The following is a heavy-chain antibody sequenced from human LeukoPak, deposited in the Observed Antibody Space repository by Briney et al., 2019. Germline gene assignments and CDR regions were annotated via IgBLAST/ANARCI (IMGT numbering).Heavy chain of an antibody. CDR3: ARLALGYCSSSSCSQAPTYYYNYMDV. Sequence: SETLSLTCTVSGGSISSSSYYWGWIRQPPEKGLEWIGSIYYSGSTYYNPSLKSRVTISVDTSKNQFSLKLSSVTAADTAVYYCARLALGYCSSSSCSQAPTYYYNYMDVWGKGTTVTVSS. V-gene: IGHV4-39*07. J-gene: IGHJ6*03. CDR1: GGSISSSSYY. CDR2: IYYSGST. D-gene: IGHD2-2*01.